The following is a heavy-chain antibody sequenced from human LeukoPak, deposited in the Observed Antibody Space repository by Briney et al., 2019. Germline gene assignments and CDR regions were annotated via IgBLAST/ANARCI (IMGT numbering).Heavy chain of an antibody. J-gene: IGHJ5*02. CDR1: GYSISSGYY. Sequence: PSETLSLTCTVSGYSISSGYYWGWIRQPPGKGLEWIGSIYHSGNTYYNPSLKSRVTISVDTSKNQFSLKLSSVTAADTAVYYCASGGNSVWFDPWGQGTLVTVSS. D-gene: IGHD4-23*01. CDR2: IYHSGNT. V-gene: IGHV4-38-2*02. CDR3: ASGGNSVWFDP.